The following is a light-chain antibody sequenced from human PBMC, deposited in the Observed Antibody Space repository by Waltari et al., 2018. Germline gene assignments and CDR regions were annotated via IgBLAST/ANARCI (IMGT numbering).Light chain of an antibody. Sequence: ETVMTQSPTTLSLSPGERATLSCRASQSVSTNLAWYQQRPGQAPRLLIYGASIRATGVPARFSGRGARTEFTLTISSLQSEDFAVYYCQQYNNWPPYIFGQGSQLEI. J-gene: IGKJ2*01. CDR3: QQYNNWPPYI. CDR1: QSVSTN. V-gene: IGKV3-15*01. CDR2: GAS.